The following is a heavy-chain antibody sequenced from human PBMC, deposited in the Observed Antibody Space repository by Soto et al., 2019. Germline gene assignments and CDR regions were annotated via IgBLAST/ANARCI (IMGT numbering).Heavy chain of an antibody. V-gene: IGHV1-2*02. D-gene: IGHD5-12*01. J-gene: IGHJ4*02. CDR2: INPNSGGT. CDR1: GYTFTGYY. Sequence: ASMKVSCKASGYTFTGYYMHWVRQAPGQGLEWMGWINPNSGGTNYAQKFQGRVTMTRDTSISTAYMELSRLRSDDTAVYYCARGKGDIVATYIFDYWGQGTLVTVSS. CDR3: ARGKGDIVATYIFDY.